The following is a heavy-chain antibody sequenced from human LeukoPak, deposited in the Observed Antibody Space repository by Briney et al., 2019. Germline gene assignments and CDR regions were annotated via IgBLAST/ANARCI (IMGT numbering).Heavy chain of an antibody. D-gene: IGHD3-10*01. CDR3: ARSFDYQGSKRALGHY. CDR1: GGSISSGGYS. V-gene: IGHV4-30-2*01. J-gene: IGHJ4*02. CDR2: IYHSGST. Sequence: SETLSLTCAVSGGSISSGGYSWSWIRQPPGKGLEWIGYIYHSGSTYYNPSLRSRLTISADTSKNLFSLKLGSVAAADTAVYYCARSFDYQGSKRALGHYWGQGTLVTVSS.